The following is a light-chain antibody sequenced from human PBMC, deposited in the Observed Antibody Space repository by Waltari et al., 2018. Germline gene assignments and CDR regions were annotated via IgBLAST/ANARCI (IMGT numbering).Light chain of an antibody. CDR1: SSDVGGYNY. Sequence: QSALTQPRSVSESPGQSVTLSCTGTSSDVGGYNYLSWYQPHPGKAPKLIIYDVTKRPSGGPDRFSASKSGNTASLTISGLRAEDEADYYCSSYAGTYTGVFGGGTKLTVL. J-gene: IGLJ3*02. CDR2: DVT. CDR3: SSYAGTYTGV. V-gene: IGLV2-11*01.